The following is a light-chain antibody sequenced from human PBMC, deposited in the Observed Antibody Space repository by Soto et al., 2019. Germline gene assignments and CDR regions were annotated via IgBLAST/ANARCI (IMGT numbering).Light chain of an antibody. Sequence: DIQMTQSPSSLSASVGDRVTITCRASQSISNYLNWYQQKPGKAPKLLIYAASSLQSGVPSRFSGSGSGTDFTLSISSLQPEDFATYYCQQSFSSPPCTFGQGTKVEIK. CDR3: QQSFSSPPCT. CDR1: QSISNY. CDR2: AAS. J-gene: IGKJ1*01. V-gene: IGKV1-39*01.